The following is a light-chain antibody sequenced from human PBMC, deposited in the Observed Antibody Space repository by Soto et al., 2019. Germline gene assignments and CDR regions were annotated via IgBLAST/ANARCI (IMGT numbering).Light chain of an antibody. CDR3: QQYNSYPYT. J-gene: IGKJ5*01. Sequence: PCNLSAPVRDIVTITCRASQSFSTWLAWYQQKPGKAPKLLIYKTSNLESGVPSRFSGSGSGTEFTLTISSLQPEDFATYYCQQYNSYPYTFGQGTRLEIK. CDR2: KTS. CDR1: QSFSTW. V-gene: IGKV1-5*03.